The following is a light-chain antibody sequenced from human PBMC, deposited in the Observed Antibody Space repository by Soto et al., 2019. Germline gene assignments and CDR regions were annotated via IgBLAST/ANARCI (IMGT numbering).Light chain of an antibody. CDR1: SSDVGGYNY. V-gene: IGLV2-8*01. CDR3: SSYGGSNNLV. Sequence: QSVLTQPPSASGSPGQSVTISCTGTSSDVGGYNYVSWYQQHPGKAHKLMIYDVSKRPSGVPDRFSGSKSGTTSSLTVSGLQAEDEADYYCSSYGGSNNLVFGGGTKLTVL. J-gene: IGLJ2*01. CDR2: DVS.